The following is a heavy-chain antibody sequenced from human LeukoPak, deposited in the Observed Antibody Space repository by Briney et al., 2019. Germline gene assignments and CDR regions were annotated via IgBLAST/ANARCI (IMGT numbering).Heavy chain of an antibody. CDR1: GFTFSNYW. V-gene: IGHV3-74*01. CDR2: IDTDGSRI. J-gene: IGHJ5*02. CDR3: ARVLSGSWDWFDP. Sequence: GGSLRLSCAASGFTFSNYWMHWVRQAPGKGLVWVSRIDTDGSRITYANSVKGRFTISRDNAMNTVYLQMNSLRAEDTAVYYCARVLSGSWDWFDPWGQGTLVTVSS. D-gene: IGHD3-22*01.